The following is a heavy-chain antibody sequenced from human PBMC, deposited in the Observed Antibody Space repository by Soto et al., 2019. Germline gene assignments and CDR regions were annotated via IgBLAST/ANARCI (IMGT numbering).Heavy chain of an antibody. CDR2: MNPNSGNT. CDR3: ARSYCSSTSCRQLDV. D-gene: IGHD2-2*01. Sequence: ASVKVSCKASGYTFTSYDINWVRQATGLGLERMGWMNPNSGNTGYAQNFQGRVTMTRDTSINTAYMELSSLRSEDTAVYFCARSYCSSTSCRQLDVWGKGTTVTVSS. J-gene: IGHJ6*04. V-gene: IGHV1-8*01. CDR1: GYTFTSYD.